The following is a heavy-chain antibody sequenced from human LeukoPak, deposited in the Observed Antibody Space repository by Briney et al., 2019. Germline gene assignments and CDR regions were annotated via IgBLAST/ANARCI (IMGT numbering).Heavy chain of an antibody. Sequence: PLGTLSLTCTVSGVSINTYYASWIRQAPGKGLEFIGFIYNGGNTNYNPSLKSRATISVDTSNNQFSLRLTSVTAADTAMYYCAAGPWELDFWGQGTLVTVSS. D-gene: IGHD1-26*01. CDR3: AAGPWELDF. V-gene: IGHV4-4*09. CDR2: IYNGGNT. J-gene: IGHJ4*02. CDR1: GVSINTYY.